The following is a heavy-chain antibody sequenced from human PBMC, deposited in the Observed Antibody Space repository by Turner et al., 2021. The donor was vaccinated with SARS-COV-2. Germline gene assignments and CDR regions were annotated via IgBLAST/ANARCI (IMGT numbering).Heavy chain of an antibody. CDR1: GGPISSSSYY. D-gene: IGHD3-10*01. J-gene: IGHJ5*02. CDR2: IYYSGST. CDR3: APSPITMVRGVITFGWFDP. V-gene: IGHV4-39*01. Sequence: QLQLQESGPGLVKPSETLSLTCTVPGGPISSSSYYWGWIRQPPGKGLEWIGSIYYSGSTYYNPSLKSRVTISVDTSKNQFSLKLSSVTAADTAVYYCAPSPITMVRGVITFGWFDPWGQGTLVTVSS.